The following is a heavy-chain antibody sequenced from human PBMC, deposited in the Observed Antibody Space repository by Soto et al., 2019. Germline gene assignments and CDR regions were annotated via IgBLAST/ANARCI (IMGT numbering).Heavy chain of an antibody. Sequence: GGSLRLSCAASGVSFVSYRMSCFRHAPLKWLEWVSSISSSSSYIYYADSVKGRFTISRDNAKNSLYLQMNSLRAEDTAVYYCARDPAFYGSVSYRQNDYWGQGTLVTVSS. CDR2: ISSSSSYI. CDR3: ARDPAFYGSVSYRQNDY. D-gene: IGHD3-10*01. CDR1: GVSFVSYR. V-gene: IGHV3-21*01. J-gene: IGHJ4*02.